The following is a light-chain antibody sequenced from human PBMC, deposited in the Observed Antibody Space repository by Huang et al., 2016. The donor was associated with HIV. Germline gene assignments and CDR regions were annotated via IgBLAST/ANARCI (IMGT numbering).Light chain of an antibody. CDR2: GAS. V-gene: IGKV1-39*01. Sequence: DIQMTQAPPSLSAAVGDRVILTCRASQIINKYLNWYQQMPGRAPKLLISGASSLQGGVSSRFSGSGSGTDFTLTIRDLQPEDTATYHCQQSYNIPRTFGQGTLLEI. J-gene: IGKJ2*01. CDR1: QIINKY. CDR3: QQSYNIPRT.